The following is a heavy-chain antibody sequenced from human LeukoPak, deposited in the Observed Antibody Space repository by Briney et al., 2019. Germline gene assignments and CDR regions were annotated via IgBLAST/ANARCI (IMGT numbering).Heavy chain of an antibody. D-gene: IGHD1-26*01. CDR1: GFTFSSYS. V-gene: IGHV3-30*02. CDR3: AKDPAGTYYAVSFDY. Sequence: GGSLRLSCAASGFTFSSYSMNWVRQAPGKGLEWVAFIRYDGSNKYYADSVKGRFTISRDNSKNTLYLQMNGLRAEDTAVYYCAKDPAGTYYAVSFDYWGQGTLVTVSS. J-gene: IGHJ4*02. CDR2: IRYDGSNK.